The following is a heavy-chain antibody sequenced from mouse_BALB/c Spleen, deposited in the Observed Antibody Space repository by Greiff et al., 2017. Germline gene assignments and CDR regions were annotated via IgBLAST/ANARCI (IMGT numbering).Heavy chain of an antibody. D-gene: IGHD2-3*01. CDR2: ISSGGST. CDR1: GFTFSSYA. J-gene: IGHJ4*01. V-gene: IGHV5-6-5*01. CDR3: ARGRRDGYFYAMDY. Sequence: EVQLVESGGGLVKPGGSLKLSCAASGFTFSSYAMSWVRQTPEKRLEWVASISSGGSTYYPDSVKGRFTISRDNARNILYLQMSSLRSEDTAMYYCARGRRDGYFYAMDYWGQGTSVTVSS.